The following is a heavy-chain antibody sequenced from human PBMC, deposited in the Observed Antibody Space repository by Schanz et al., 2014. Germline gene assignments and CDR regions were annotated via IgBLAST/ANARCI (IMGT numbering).Heavy chain of an antibody. Sequence: LQLQASGSGLMKPSQTLSLTCAVSGGSISSGGYSWNWIRQSPGKGLEWIGYIYYSGNTYYNPSLKSRVTISVDRSKNQFSLRLDSVTAADTAVYYCALREKPYGPFASWGQGALVTVSS. CDR1: GGSISSGGYS. J-gene: IGHJ4*02. D-gene: IGHD3-10*01. V-gene: IGHV4-30-2*06. CDR2: IYYSGNT. CDR3: ALREKPYGPFAS.